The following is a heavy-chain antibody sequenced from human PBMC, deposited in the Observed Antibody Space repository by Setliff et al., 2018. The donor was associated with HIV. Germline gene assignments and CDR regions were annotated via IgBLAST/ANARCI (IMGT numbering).Heavy chain of an antibody. D-gene: IGHD3-10*01. CDR2: INPNSDGT. CDR3: ARDGPGAAHFDY. Sequence: AASVKVSCKASGYIFTGHYMHWVRQAPGQGLEWMGWINPNSDGTNYAPKFQGRVTMTRDTSINTDYMDLSGLRSDDTAIYYCARDGPGAAHFDYWGQGTLVTVSS. J-gene: IGHJ4*02. CDR1: GYIFTGHY. V-gene: IGHV1-2*02.